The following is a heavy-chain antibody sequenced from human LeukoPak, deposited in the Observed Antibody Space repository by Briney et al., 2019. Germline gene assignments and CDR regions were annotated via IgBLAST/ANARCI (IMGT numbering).Heavy chain of an antibody. J-gene: IGHJ6*02. D-gene: IGHD3-10*01. CDR1: GYTFTSYD. CDR3: ASRLLWFGELFRDYYYYGMDV. CDR2: MNPNSGNT. V-gene: IGHV1-8*01. Sequence: ASVKVSCKASGYTFTSYDINWVRQAPGQGLEWMGWMNPNSGNTGYAQKFQGRVTMTRNTSISTAYMELSSLRSEDTAVYYCASRLLWFGELFRDYYYYGMDVWGQGTTVTVSS.